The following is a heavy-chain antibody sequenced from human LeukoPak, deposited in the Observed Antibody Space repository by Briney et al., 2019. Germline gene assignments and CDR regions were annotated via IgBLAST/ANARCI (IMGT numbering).Heavy chain of an antibody. CDR3: VKEERTVPVDGPPLDWYFDH. CDR2: ILFGGYNL. D-gene: IGHD6-19*01. J-gene: IGHJ2*01. Sequence: GVSLRLSCAASGSIFNNYGMLWVRQAPGRGLEWVTVILFGGYNLWSVDSVKCRFTIYRDNFRNTLYLQMNSLRVEDAAVYYCVKEERTVPVDGPPLDWYFDHWGRGTLVTVSS. CDR1: GSIFNNYG. V-gene: IGHV3-30*18.